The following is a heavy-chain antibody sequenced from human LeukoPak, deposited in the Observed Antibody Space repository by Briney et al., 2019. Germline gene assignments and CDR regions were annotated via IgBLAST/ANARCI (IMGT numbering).Heavy chain of an antibody. J-gene: IGHJ3*02. Sequence: SETLSLTCTVSGYSISSGYYWGWIRQPPGKGLEWIGSIYHSGSTYYNPSLKSRVTISVDTSKNQFSLKLSSVTAADTAVYYCAREVAGYYYDSSGYYRLNAFDIWGQGTMVTVSS. CDR3: AREVAGYYYDSSGYYRLNAFDI. D-gene: IGHD3-22*01. CDR1: GYSISSGYY. V-gene: IGHV4-38-2*02. CDR2: IYHSGST.